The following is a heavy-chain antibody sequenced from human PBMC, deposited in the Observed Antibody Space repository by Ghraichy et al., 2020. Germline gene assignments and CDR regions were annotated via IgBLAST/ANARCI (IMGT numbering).Heavy chain of an antibody. CDR1: GGSISSSSYY. J-gene: IGHJ4*02. D-gene: IGHD6-13*01. Sequence: SETLSLTCTVSGGSISSSSYYWGWIRQPAGKGLGWIGRIYTSGSTNYNPSLKSRVTISVDTSKNQFSLKLSSVTAADTAVYYCARDRSTGGSSWYYPFDYWGQGTLVTVSS. CDR2: IYTSGST. V-gene: IGHV4-61*02. CDR3: ARDRSTGGSSWYYPFDY.